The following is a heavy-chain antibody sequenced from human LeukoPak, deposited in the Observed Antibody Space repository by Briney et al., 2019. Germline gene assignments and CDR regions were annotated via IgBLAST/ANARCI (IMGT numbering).Heavy chain of an antibody. Sequence: SVKVSCKASGGTFSSYAISWVRQAPGQGLEWMGGIIPIFGTANYAQKFQGRVTITADESTSTAYMELSSLRSEDTAVYYCANTNYDILTGYYPYNWFDPWGQGTLVTVSS. V-gene: IGHV1-69*13. CDR1: GGTFSSYA. CDR2: IIPIFGTA. J-gene: IGHJ5*02. D-gene: IGHD3-9*01. CDR3: ANTNYDILTGYYPYNWFDP.